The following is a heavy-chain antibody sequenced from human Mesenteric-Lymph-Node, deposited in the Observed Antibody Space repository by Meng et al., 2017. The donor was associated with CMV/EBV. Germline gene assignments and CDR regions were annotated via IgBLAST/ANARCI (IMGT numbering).Heavy chain of an antibody. Sequence: GESLKISCAASGFTFSSYAMSWVRQAPGKGLEWVSGISGSGGGTYYADSVKGRFTISRDNSKNTLYLQMNSLRAEDTAVYYCVNGGPVAPDPRYFQHWGQGTLV. V-gene: IGHV3-23*01. CDR1: GFTFSSYA. J-gene: IGHJ1*01. CDR3: VNGGPVAPDPRYFQH. D-gene: IGHD1-14*01. CDR2: ISGSGGGT.